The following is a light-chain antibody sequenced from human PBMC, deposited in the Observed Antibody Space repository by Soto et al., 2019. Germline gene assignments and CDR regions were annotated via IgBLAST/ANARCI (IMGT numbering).Light chain of an antibody. J-gene: IGKJ3*01. CDR3: QQYNNWPPFT. V-gene: IGKV3-15*01. Sequence: EIVMTQSPATLSVSPGERVTLSCRASQSVRSSLAWYQQKPGQAPRLLIYDAYTRATGIPARFSGSGSGTEFPLTISSLQSEDFPVYYCQQYNNWPPFTFGPGTKVDIK. CDR2: DAY. CDR1: QSVRSS.